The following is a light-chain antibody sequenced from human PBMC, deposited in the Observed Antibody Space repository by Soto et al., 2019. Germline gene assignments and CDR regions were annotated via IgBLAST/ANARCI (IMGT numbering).Light chain of an antibody. J-gene: IGLJ2*01. V-gene: IGLV3-21*04. CDR2: YDS. CDR3: QVWDSSSDHVV. Sequence: SYELTQPPSVSVAPGKTARITCGGNNSGSKSVHWYQQKPGQAPVLVIYYDSDRPSGIPERFSGSNSGNTATLTIRRIEARDEADYYCQVWDSSSDHVVFGGGTTLTVL. CDR1: NSGSKS.